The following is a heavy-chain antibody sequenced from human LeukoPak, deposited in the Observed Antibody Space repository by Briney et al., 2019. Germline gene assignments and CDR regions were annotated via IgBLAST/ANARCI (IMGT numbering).Heavy chain of an antibody. V-gene: IGHV1-2*02. CDR3: ARVYNWNYVDWFDP. J-gene: IGHJ5*02. CDR2: INPNSGGT. CDR1: GYTFTGYY. Sequence: ASVKVSCKASGYTFTGYYMHWVRQAPGQGLEWMGWINPNSGGTNYAQKFQGRFTMTRDTSISTAYMELSRLRSDDTAVYYCARVYNWNYVDWFDPWGQGTLVTVSS. D-gene: IGHD1-7*01.